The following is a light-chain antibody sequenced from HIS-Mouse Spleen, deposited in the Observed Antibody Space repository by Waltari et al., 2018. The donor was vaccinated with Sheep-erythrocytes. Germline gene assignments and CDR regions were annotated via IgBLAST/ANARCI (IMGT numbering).Light chain of an antibody. Sequence: SYELTQPPSVSVSPGQTASITCPGDKLGDKFACWYQQKPGQSPVLVIYQDSKRPSGMPARFSGSNSGNTTTLTISGTQAMDEADYYCQAWDSSTAWVFGGGTKLTVL. CDR2: QDS. CDR3: QAWDSSTAWV. CDR1: KLGDKF. J-gene: IGLJ3*02. V-gene: IGLV3-1*01.